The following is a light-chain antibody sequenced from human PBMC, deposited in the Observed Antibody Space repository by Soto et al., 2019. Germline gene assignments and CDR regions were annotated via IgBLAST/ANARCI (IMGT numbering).Light chain of an antibody. J-gene: IGLJ2*01. V-gene: IGLV2-14*03. Sequence: QSALTQPASVSGSPGQSITISCTGTSSDIGAFTSLSWYQQHPGKAPKLIIYDIIHRPSGVSDRFSGSKSVNTASLTVSGLQPEDEANYYCSSYSRTTTLVVFGGGTKVTVL. CDR2: DII. CDR1: SSDIGAFTS. CDR3: SSYSRTTTLVV.